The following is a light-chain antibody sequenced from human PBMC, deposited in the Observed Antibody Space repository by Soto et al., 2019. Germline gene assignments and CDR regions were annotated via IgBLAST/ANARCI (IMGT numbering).Light chain of an antibody. J-gene: IGKJ5*01. CDR2: AAS. CDR3: QQANSFPLIT. CDR1: QGISRW. V-gene: IGKV1-12*01. Sequence: DIQMTQSPSSVSASVGDRVTITCRASQGISRWLAWYQQKPGKAPKLLIYAASSLQSGGPSRFSGSGSGTDFTLTTSSLQPAVFATYYCQQANSFPLITFGQGTRLEIK.